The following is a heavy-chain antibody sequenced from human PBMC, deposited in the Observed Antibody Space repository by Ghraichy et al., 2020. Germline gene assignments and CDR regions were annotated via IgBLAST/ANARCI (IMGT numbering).Heavy chain of an antibody. CDR1: GFTFSNYA. CDR3: AKDLLRYRGSYRGEACIDY. D-gene: IGHD1-26*01. V-gene: IGHV3-23*01. Sequence: GGSLRLSCVASGFTFSNYAMSWVRQAPGEGLEWVSVISDSGGSTYYADSVKGRFTISRDNSKNTLYLQMNSLRAEDTAVYYCAKDLLRYRGSYRGEACIDYWGQGTLVTVSS. J-gene: IGHJ4*02. CDR2: ISDSGGST.